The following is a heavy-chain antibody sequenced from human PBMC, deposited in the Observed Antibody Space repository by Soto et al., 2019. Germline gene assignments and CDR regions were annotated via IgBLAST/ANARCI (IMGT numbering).Heavy chain of an antibody. D-gene: IGHD3-10*02. Sequence: QVQLVQSGAEVKKPGSSVKVSCKASRGTFSSYTISWVRQAPGQGLEWMGRIIPILGIANYAQKFQGRVTITADKSTSTAYMELSSLRSEDTAVYYCARASLSSGSYYKHFDYWGQGTLVTVSS. V-gene: IGHV1-69*02. CDR1: RGTFSSYT. CDR2: IIPILGIA. CDR3: ARASLSSGSYYKHFDY. J-gene: IGHJ4*02.